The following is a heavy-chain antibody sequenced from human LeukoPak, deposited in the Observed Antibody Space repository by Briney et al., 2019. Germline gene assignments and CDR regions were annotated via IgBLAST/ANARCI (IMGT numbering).Heavy chain of an antibody. V-gene: IGHV3-7*01. Sequence: PGGSLRLSCAASGFTFSSYWMSWVRQAPGKGLEWVANIKQDGSEKYYVDSVKGRFTISRDNAKNSLYLQMNSLRAEDTAVYYCAGEFAAAGDYFDYWGQGTLATVSS. CDR3: AGEFAAAGDYFDY. CDR2: IKQDGSEK. J-gene: IGHJ4*02. CDR1: GFTFSSYW. D-gene: IGHD6-13*01.